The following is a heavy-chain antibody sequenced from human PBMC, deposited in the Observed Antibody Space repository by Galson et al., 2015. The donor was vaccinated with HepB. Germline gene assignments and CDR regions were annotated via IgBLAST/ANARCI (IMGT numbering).Heavy chain of an antibody. CDR1: GYTFTSYD. Sequence: SVKVSCKASGYTFTSYDINWVRQATGQGLEWMGWMNPNSGNTGYAQKFQGRVTMTRNTSISTAYMELSSLRSEDTAVYYCARGYYVYGYCSGGSCYSNWFDPWGQGTLVTVSS. CDR2: MNPNSGNT. D-gene: IGHD2-15*01. CDR3: ARGYYVYGYCSGGSCYSNWFDP. J-gene: IGHJ5*02. V-gene: IGHV1-8*01.